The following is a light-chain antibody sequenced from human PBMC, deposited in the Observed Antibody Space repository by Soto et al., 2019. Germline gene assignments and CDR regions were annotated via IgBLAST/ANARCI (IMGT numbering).Light chain of an antibody. CDR1: QSVSSSY. Sequence: DIVLTQSPGTLSLSPGERATLSCRASQSVSSSYLAWYQQKPGQAPRLLIYGASSRATGIPGRFSGSGSGTDFTLTISRLEPKDFAVYYCQQYGSSPLTFGQGTQVEIK. CDR2: GAS. CDR3: QQYGSSPLT. V-gene: IGKV3-20*01. J-gene: IGKJ1*01.